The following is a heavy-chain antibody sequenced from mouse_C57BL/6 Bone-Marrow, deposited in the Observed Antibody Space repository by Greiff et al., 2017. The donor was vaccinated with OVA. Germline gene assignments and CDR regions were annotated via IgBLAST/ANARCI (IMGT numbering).Heavy chain of an antibody. V-gene: IGHV1-53*01. Sequence: QVQLQQPGTELVKPGASVKLSCKASGYTFTSYWMHWVKQRPGQGLEWIGNINPSNGGTNYNEKFKSKATLTVDKSSSTAYMQLSSLTSEDSAVYYCARDTVVATDWYFDVWGTGTTVTVSS. CDR2: INPSNGGT. CDR1: GYTFTSYW. D-gene: IGHD1-1*01. CDR3: ARDTVVATDWYFDV. J-gene: IGHJ1*03.